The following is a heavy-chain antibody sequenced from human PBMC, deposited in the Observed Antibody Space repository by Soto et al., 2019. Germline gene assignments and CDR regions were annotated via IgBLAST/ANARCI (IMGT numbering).Heavy chain of an antibody. CDR1: GGSISSYY. J-gene: IGHJ4*02. Sequence: SETLSLTCTVSGGSISSYYWSWIRQPPGKGLEWIGYIYYSGSTNYNPSLKSRVTISVDTSKNQFSLKLSSVTAADTAVYYCARVSYYDSSGYYIFDYWGQGTLVTVSS. D-gene: IGHD3-22*01. CDR2: IYYSGST. V-gene: IGHV4-59*01. CDR3: ARVSYYDSSGYYIFDY.